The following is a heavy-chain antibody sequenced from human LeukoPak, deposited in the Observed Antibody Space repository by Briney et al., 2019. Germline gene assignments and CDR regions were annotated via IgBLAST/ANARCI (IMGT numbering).Heavy chain of an antibody. CDR3: ARSASMLGFWSGYSAYWYFGL. J-gene: IGHJ2*01. CDR1: GGSISSSNW. V-gene: IGHV4-4*02. D-gene: IGHD3-3*01. Sequence: PSETLSLTCAVSGGSISSSNWWSWVRQPPGKGLEWIGEIYHSGSTNYNPSLKSRVTISVDKSKNQFSLKLSSVTAADTAVYYCARSASMLGFWSGYSAYWYFGLWGRGTLVTVSS. CDR2: IYHSGST.